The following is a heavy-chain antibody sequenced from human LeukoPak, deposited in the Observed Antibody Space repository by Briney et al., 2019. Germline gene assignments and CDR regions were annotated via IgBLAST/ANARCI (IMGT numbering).Heavy chain of an antibody. CDR3: ARGYDFWSGYYIPRSGYYYMDV. CDR1: GFTFSSYS. J-gene: IGHJ6*03. CDR2: ISSSSSTI. D-gene: IGHD3-3*01. V-gene: IGHV3-48*01. Sequence: GGSLRLSCAASGFTFSSYSMNWVRLAPGKGLEWVSYISSSSSTIYYADSVKGRFTISRDNAKNSLYLQMNSLRAEDTAVYYCARGYDFWSGYYIPRSGYYYMDVWGKGTTVTVSS.